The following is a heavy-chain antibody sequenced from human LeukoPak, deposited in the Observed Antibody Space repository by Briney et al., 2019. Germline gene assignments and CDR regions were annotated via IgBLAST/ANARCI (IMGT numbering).Heavy chain of an antibody. CDR2: ISYDGSNK. D-gene: IGHD3-22*01. V-gene: IGHV3-30-3*01. J-gene: IGHJ4*02. CDR3: ARDAFDSSGYLFDY. CDR1: GFTFSSYA. Sequence: PGGSLRLSCAASGFTFSSYAMHWVRQAPDKGLEWVAVISYDGSNKYYADSVKGRFTISRDNSKNTLYLQMNSLRAEDTAVYYCARDAFDSSGYLFDYWGQGTLVTVSS.